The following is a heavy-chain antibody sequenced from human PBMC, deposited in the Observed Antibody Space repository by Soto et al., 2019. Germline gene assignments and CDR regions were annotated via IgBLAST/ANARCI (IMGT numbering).Heavy chain of an antibody. Sequence: PGGSLRLSCAASGFTVSSNYMSWVRQAPGKGLEWVSVIYAGGNTHYADSVEGRFTISRDNSNNMLYLQINSLRAEDTAVYYCVREKVTMIVGFYYFDYWGQGT. CDR1: GFTVSSNY. D-gene: IGHD3-22*01. V-gene: IGHV3-66*01. J-gene: IGHJ4*02. CDR3: VREKVTMIVGFYYFDY. CDR2: IYAGGNT.